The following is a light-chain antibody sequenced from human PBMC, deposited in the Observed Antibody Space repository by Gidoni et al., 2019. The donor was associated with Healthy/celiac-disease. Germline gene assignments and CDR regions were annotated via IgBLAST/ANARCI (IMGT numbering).Light chain of an antibody. CDR1: QDIRNY. V-gene: IGKV1-33*01. Sequence: DIQMTQSPSSLSASVGDRVTSTCQASQDIRNYLNWYQQKPGKAPKLLIYDASNLETGVPSRFSESGSGTDFTFTISSLQPEDIAKYYCQQYDNLHLTFGGGTKVEIK. CDR2: DAS. CDR3: QQYDNLHLT. J-gene: IGKJ4*01.